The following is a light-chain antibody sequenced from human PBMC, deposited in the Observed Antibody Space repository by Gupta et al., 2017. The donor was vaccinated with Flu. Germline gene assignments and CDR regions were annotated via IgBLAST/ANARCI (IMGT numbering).Light chain of an antibody. CDR3: AAWDDSRSGRV. CDR1: SPDIGSNY. CDR2: GNN. Sequence: QSVVTQPPSASGTPGQRVTISCSGRSPDIGSNYVYWYQQLPGTAPKLVVYGNNERPSGVPDRFSASKSGNTATLAISGLRAEEEADYYCAAWDDSRSGRVFGGGTKLTVL. J-gene: IGLJ2*01. V-gene: IGLV1-47*01.